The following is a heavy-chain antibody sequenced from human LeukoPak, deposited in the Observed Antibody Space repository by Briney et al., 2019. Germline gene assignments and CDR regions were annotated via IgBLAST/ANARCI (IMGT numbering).Heavy chain of an antibody. V-gene: IGHV3-43D*04. CDR2: ITWDGVTT. D-gene: IGHD2-21*01. CDR1: GFTFDDYG. J-gene: IGHJ4*02. CDR3: VRGQSILWWRGDY. Sequence: PGGSLRLSCAASGFTFDDYGMHWVRQAPGKGLEWVSLITWDGVTTYYADSVQGRFTISRDNAKNSLYLQMNSLRAEDTAVYYCVRGQSILWWRGDYWGQGTLVTVSS.